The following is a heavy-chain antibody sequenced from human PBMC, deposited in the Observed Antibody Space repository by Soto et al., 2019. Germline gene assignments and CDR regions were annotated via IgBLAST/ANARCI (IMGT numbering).Heavy chain of an antibody. V-gene: IGHV4-4*07. CDR1: GGSINSYW. CDR2: VYSGGTT. CDR3: ARDIGSYAYGEGY. D-gene: IGHD3-10*01. Sequence: ETLSLTCSVSGGSINSYWWSWIRQPAGKGLEWIGRVYSGGTTDYNPSLNSRATLSVETSKNQFSLKLSSVTAADTAVYYCARDIGSYAYGEGYWGQGIQVTVSS. J-gene: IGHJ4*02.